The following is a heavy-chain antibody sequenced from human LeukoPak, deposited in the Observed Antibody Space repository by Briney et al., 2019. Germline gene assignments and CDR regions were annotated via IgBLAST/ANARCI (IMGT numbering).Heavy chain of an antibody. J-gene: IGHJ4*02. Sequence: PGASVKVSCKASGYTFTSYYIHWVRRAPGLGLEWMGVIDPSGGSTTYAQRFQGRVTMTRDTSSSTVYMELSSLRSEDTAVYYCARYYYFDYWGQGTRVTVSS. CDR3: ARYYYFDY. V-gene: IGHV1-46*01. CDR2: IDPSGGST. CDR1: GYTFTSYY.